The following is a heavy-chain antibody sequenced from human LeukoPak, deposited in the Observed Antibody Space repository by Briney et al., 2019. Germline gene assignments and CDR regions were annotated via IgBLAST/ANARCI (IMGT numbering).Heavy chain of an antibody. CDR3: ARGADGVSSNSRGWFDP. V-gene: IGHV3-21*01. J-gene: IGHJ5*02. CDR2: ISTSSSYI. Sequence: GGSLRLSCAASGFTFSSYAMSWVRQAPGKGLEWVSSISTSSSYIYYADSVRGRFTISRDNAKNSLYLQMNSLRAEDTAVYSCARGADGVSSNSRGWFDPWGQGTLVTVSS. CDR1: GFTFSSYA. D-gene: IGHD2-15*01.